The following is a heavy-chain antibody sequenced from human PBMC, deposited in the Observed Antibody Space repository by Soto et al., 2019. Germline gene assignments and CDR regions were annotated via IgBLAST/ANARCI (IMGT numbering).Heavy chain of an antibody. CDR1: GFSLSNARMG. D-gene: IGHD6-6*01. CDR2: LFSNDEK. Sequence: QVTLKESGPVLVKPTETLTLTCTVSGFSLSNARMGVSWIRQPPGKALEWLAHLFSNDEKSYSPSLKSRLTISKDTSKSQVVLAMTNMDPVDTATYYCARIGFMQLDGMDVWGQGTTVTVSS. CDR3: ARIGFMQLDGMDV. J-gene: IGHJ6*02. V-gene: IGHV2-26*01.